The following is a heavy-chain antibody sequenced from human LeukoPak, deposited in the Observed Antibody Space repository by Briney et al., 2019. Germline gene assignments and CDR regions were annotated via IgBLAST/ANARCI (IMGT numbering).Heavy chain of an antibody. V-gene: IGHV4-59*08. Sequence: PSETLSLTCAVYGGSFSGYYWSWIRQPPGKGLEWIGYIYYSGSTNYNPSLKSRVTISVDTSKNQCSLKLSSVTAANTAVYYCARATGYCSGGSCYPRIIYGMDVWGQGTTVTVSS. CDR2: IYYSGST. D-gene: IGHD2-15*01. J-gene: IGHJ6*02. CDR1: GGSFSGYY. CDR3: ARATGYCSGGSCYPRIIYGMDV.